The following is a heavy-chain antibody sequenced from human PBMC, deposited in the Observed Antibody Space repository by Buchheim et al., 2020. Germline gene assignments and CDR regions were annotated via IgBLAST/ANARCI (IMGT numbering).Heavy chain of an antibody. D-gene: IGHD5-12*01. CDR1: GFTFSSYA. V-gene: IGHV3-23*01. CDR2: ISGGGSSI. J-gene: IGHJ4*02. Sequence: QLLESGGGLIQPGGSLRLSCAAAGFTFSSYAMNWVRQAPGKGLEWVAVISGGGSSISYADSVKGRFSISRDNSKNTLYLQMNSLRVEDTAVYFCAKDLGYSGYDPPFDYWGQGTL. CDR3: AKDLGYSGYDPPFDY.